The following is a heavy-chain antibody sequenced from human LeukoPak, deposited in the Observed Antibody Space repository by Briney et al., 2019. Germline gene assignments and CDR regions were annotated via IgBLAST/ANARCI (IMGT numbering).Heavy chain of an antibody. J-gene: IGHJ4*02. D-gene: IGHD1-26*01. V-gene: IGHV3-30*18. CDR1: GFTFSNYG. Sequence: GESLRLSCAASGFTFSNYGIHWVRQAPGKGLEWVAVISYDGSYEYYADSVKGRFTISRDNSKNTLFLQMNSLRAEDTAVYYCAKVGAKGLYYFDYWGQGTLVTVSS. CDR2: ISYDGSYE. CDR3: AKVGAKGLYYFDY.